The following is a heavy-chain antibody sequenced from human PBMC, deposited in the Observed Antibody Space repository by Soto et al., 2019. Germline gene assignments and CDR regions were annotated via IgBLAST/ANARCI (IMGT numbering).Heavy chain of an antibody. CDR1: GYAFSHYG. D-gene: IGHD6-13*01. CDR3: ARDPRYSSSWYPYYYYYYGMDV. J-gene: IGHJ6*02. CDR2: IGPYNGNT. Sequence: QVQLVQSGAEVKRPGASVQVSCKASGYAFSHYGISWVRLAPGQGLEWMGWIGPYNGNTNYAQKLQGRVTMTTDTSTSTAYMELRSLRSDDTAVYYCARDPRYSSSWYPYYYYYYGMDVWGQGTTVTVSS. V-gene: IGHV1-18*01.